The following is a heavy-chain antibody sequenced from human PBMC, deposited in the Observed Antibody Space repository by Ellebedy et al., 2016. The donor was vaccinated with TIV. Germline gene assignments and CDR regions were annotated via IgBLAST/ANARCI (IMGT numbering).Heavy chain of an antibody. Sequence: PGGSLRLSCAASGFAFSSYAMTWVRQAPGKGLEWVSAISGGGGSTYYAHSVKGRFTISRDNSKNTLYLQMHSLRAEDTAVYYCAKTQVVVLDHPSTMTAGDYWGQGTLVTVSS. CDR1: GFAFSSYA. D-gene: IGHD3-22*01. CDR3: AKTQVVVLDHPSTMTAGDY. J-gene: IGHJ4*02. CDR2: ISGGGGST. V-gene: IGHV3-23*01.